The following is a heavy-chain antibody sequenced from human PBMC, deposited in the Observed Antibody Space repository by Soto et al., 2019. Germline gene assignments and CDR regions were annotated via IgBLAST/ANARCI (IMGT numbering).Heavy chain of an antibody. D-gene: IGHD3-3*01. V-gene: IGHV1-24*01. J-gene: IGHJ4*02. CDR2: FDPEDGET. Sequence: AAVKVSCKVSGYTLTELSVHWVRQAPGKGLEWMGGFDPEDGETIYAQKFQGRVTMTEDTSTDTAYMELSSLRSEDTAVYYCATGTHSAGVLRFLEWLDHFDYWGQGTLVTVSS. CDR3: ATGTHSAGVLRFLEWLDHFDY. CDR1: GYTLTELS.